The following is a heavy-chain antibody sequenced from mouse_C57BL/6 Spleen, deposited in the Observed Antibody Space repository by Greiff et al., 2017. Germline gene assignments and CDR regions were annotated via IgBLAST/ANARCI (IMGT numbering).Heavy chain of an antibody. CDR3: AGGYGSSASFAN. CDR1: SYSIPSAY. J-gene: IGHJ3*01. V-gene: IGHV3-8*01. D-gene: IGHD1-1*01. CDR2: ISYSGST. Sequence: EVQGVESGPCLSLPSQTLSLSCPLTSYSIPSAYWNLSRKFPGNKLEYMGYISYSGSTYYNPSLKSRISITRDTSKNQYYLQLNSVTTEDTATYYCAGGYGSSASFANRRHAALVTAFA.